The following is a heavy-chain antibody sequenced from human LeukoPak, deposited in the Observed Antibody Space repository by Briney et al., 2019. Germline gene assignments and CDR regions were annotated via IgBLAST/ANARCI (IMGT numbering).Heavy chain of an antibody. D-gene: IGHD3-10*01. CDR2: IYHSGST. J-gene: IGHJ4*02. Sequence: PSETLSLTCAVSGGSISSSNWWSWVRQPPGKGLEWIGEIYHSGSTNYNPSLKSRVTISVDKSKNQFSLKLSSVTAADTAVYYCVVFGGPGSRNPFDYWGQGTLVTVSS. V-gene: IGHV4-4*02. CDR3: VVFGGPGSRNPFDY. CDR1: GGSISSSNW.